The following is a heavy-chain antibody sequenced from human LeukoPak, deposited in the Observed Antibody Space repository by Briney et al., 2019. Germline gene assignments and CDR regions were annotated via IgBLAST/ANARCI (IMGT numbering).Heavy chain of an antibody. CDR2: MHYTGNT. CDR1: GDSITSGDYY. V-gene: IGHV4-30-4*08. D-gene: IGHD1-26*01. CDR3: ARHLSGSSWFDP. Sequence: PSQTLSLTCTVSGDSITSGDYYWTWIRQPPGKGLEWVAYMHYTGNTYCNSSLKSRLTISVDTSKNQFSLRLSFVTAADTAMYYCARHLSGSSWFDPWGQGTLVTVSS. J-gene: IGHJ5*02.